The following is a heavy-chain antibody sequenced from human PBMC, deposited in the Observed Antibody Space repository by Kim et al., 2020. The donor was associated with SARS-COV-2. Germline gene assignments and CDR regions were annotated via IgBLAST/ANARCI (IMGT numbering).Heavy chain of an antibody. CDR2: IYYSGST. Sequence: SETLSLTCTVSGGSISSYYWSWIRQPPGKGLEWIGYIYYSGSTNYNPSLKSRVTISVDTSKNQFSLKLSSVTAADTAVYYCARNGGYGYSITDWYFDLWGRGTLVTVSS. CDR1: GGSISSYY. CDR3: ARNGGYGYSITDWYFDL. D-gene: IGHD5-12*01. V-gene: IGHV4-59*01. J-gene: IGHJ2*01.